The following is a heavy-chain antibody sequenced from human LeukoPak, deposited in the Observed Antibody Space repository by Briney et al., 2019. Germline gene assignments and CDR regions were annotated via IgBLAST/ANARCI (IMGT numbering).Heavy chain of an antibody. D-gene: IGHD3-3*01. CDR3: ARSYYDFWSGYSY. Sequence: GGSLRLSCAASGFTFSDYYMRWIGQAPGKGLEWVSYISSSGSTIYYADSVKGRFTISRDNAKNSLYLQMNSLRAEDTAVYYCARSYYDFWSGYSYWGQGTLVTVSS. CDR1: GFTFSDYY. J-gene: IGHJ4*02. V-gene: IGHV3-11*01. CDR2: ISSSGSTI.